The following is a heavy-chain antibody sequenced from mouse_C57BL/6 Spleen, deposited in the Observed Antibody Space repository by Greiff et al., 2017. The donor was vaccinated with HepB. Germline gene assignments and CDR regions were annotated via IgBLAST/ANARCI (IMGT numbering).Heavy chain of an antibody. V-gene: IGHV1-15*01. Sequence: QVQLQQSGAELVRPGASVTLSCKASGYTFTDYEMHWVKQTPGHGLEWIGAIDPETGGSAYNQKFKGKAILTADKSSSTAYMELRSLTSEAYAVEYCSGGNHDGKDYAMAYGGQGTSVTVSS. CDR1: GYTFTDYE. CDR3: SGGNHDGKDYAMAY. D-gene: IGHD2-1*01. J-gene: IGHJ4*01. CDR2: IDPETGGS.